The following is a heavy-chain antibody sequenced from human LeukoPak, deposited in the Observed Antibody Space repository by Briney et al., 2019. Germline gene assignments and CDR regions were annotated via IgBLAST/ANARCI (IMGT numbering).Heavy chain of an antibody. Sequence: PSETLSLTCTVSGGSISNKYWSWIRQPPGKGLEWIGYIYYSGSTNYNPSLKSRVTILVDTSKNQFSLKLSSVTAADTAVYYCARDHLANLASRLFDPWGQGSLVTVSS. D-gene: IGHD3-3*01. J-gene: IGHJ5*02. CDR2: IYYSGST. V-gene: IGHV4-59*12. CDR3: ARDHLANLASRLFDP. CDR1: GGSISNKY.